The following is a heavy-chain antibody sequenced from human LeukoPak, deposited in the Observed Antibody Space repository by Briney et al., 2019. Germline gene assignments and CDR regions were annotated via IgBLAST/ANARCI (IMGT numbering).Heavy chain of an antibody. CDR3: NLRSSSGWYDDY. CDR2: IRSKAYGGTT. CDR1: GFTFGDYA. Sequence: GGSLRLSCTASGFTFGDYAVSWVRQAPGKGLEWVGFIRSKAYGGTTEYAASVKGRFTISRDDSKSIAYLQMNSLKTEDTAVYYCNLRSSSGWYDDYWGQGTLVTVSS. D-gene: IGHD6-19*01. J-gene: IGHJ4*02. V-gene: IGHV3-49*04.